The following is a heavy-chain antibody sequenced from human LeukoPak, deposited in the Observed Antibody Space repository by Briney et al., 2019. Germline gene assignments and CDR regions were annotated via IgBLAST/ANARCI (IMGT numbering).Heavy chain of an antibody. CDR1: GYTFTSYA. D-gene: IGHD2-15*01. CDR3: ARGAACSGGSCCSLGWFDP. J-gene: IGHJ5*02. V-gene: IGHV7-4-1*02. CDR2: INTNTGNP. Sequence: ASVKVSCKASGYTFTSYAMNWVRQAPGQGLEWMGWINTNTGNPTYAQGFTGRFVFSLDTSVSTAYLQISSLKAEDTAVYYCARGAACSGGSCCSLGWFDPCGQGTLVTVSS.